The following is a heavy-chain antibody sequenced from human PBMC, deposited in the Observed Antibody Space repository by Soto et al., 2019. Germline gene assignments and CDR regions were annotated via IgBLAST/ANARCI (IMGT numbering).Heavy chain of an antibody. CDR3: AKDYYETSSYWGAFNI. Sequence: ETLSRTCAVSGGSIRSYYWSWIRQSPGKGLEWIGYIYHSGNTNVNPSLKSRVTISVDTSKSQISLKMTSVTAADTAVYYCAKDYYETSSYWGAFNIWGQGAMVTV. J-gene: IGHJ3*02. CDR2: IYHSGNT. D-gene: IGHD3-22*01. V-gene: IGHV4-59*01. CDR1: GGSIRSYY.